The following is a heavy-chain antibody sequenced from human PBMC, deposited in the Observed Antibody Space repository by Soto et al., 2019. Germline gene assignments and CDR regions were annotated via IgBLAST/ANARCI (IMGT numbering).Heavy chain of an antibody. Sequence: EVQLVESGGGLVQPGGSLRLSCAASGFTFRTYWLSWVRQVPGKGLEWVANINLDGSEKNYVDSVKGRFTISRDNARNSLYLQMSSLRAEDRALYYCARDGSTSWYSYDYHGMDVWGQGTRVTVSS. V-gene: IGHV3-7*05. J-gene: IGHJ6*02. CDR1: GFTFRTYW. CDR3: ARDGSTSWYSYDYHGMDV. CDR2: INLDGSEK. D-gene: IGHD6-13*01.